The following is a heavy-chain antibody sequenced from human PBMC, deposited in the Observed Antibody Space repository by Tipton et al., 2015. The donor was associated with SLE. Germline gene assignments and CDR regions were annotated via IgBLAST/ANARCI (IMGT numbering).Heavy chain of an antibody. D-gene: IGHD3-10*01. Sequence: TLSLTCAVYGGSFSGYYWSWIRQPPGKGLEWIGEINHSGSTNYNPSLKSRVTISVDTSKNQFSLKLSSVTAADTAVYYCARPHYYGSGSYRRWGQGTLVTVSS. V-gene: IGHV4-34*01. CDR2: INHSGST. CDR3: ARPHYYGSGSYRR. J-gene: IGHJ4*02. CDR1: GGSFSGYY.